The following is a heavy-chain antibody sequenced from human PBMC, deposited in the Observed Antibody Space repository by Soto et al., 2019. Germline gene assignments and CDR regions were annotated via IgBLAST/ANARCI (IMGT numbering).Heavy chain of an antibody. D-gene: IGHD6-13*01. CDR2: IYYSGST. CDR1: GGSISSGTYY. Sequence: SETLSLTCTVSGGSISSGTYYWGWIRQPPGKGLEWIGSIYYSGSTYHNPSLKSRVTISVDKSKNQFSLKLSSVTAADTAVYYCARDAARLAAAERWFDPWGQGTLVTVSS. V-gene: IGHV4-39*07. J-gene: IGHJ5*02. CDR3: ARDAARLAAAERWFDP.